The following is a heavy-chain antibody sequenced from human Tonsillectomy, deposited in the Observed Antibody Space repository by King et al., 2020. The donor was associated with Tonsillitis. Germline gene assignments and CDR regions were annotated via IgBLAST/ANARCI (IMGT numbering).Heavy chain of an antibody. V-gene: IGHV3-30*04. CDR3: ARDGAFCSSDCYNYFFDY. CDR2: ISSDGSNK. J-gene: IGHJ4*02. D-gene: IGHD2-2*01. Sequence: VRQTPGKGLEWVAFISSDGSNKNYADSVKGRFSISRDNTKNTLYLQMNSLRAEDTAVYYCARDGAFCSSDCYNYFFDYWCPGSLVTVSS.